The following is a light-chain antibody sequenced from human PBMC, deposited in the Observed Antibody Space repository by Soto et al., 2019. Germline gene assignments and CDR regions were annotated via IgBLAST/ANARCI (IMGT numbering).Light chain of an antibody. CDR1: SSNIGAGYD. CDR2: GNS. CDR3: QSYDSSLSGSV. V-gene: IGLV1-40*01. J-gene: IGLJ3*02. Sequence: QPVLTQPPSVSGAPGQRVTISCTGSSSNIGAGYDVHWYQQLPGTAPKLLIYGNSNRPSGVPDRFSGSKSGTLASLAITGLQAEDEADYYSQSYDSSLSGSVFGGGTKVTVL.